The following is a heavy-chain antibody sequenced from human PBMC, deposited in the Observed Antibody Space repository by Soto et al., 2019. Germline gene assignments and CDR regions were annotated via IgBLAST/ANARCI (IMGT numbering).Heavy chain of an antibody. CDR1: GYTFTSYY. Sequence: ASWKVSCQSSGYTFTSYYMHWVRQAPVQVLEWMGIINPSGGSTSYAQKFQGRVTMTRDTSTSTVYMELSSLRSEDTAVYYCARERVEGVLRFLEWFDYWGQGNLVTVSS. V-gene: IGHV1-46*01. J-gene: IGHJ4*02. D-gene: IGHD3-3*01. CDR3: ARERVEGVLRFLEWFDY. CDR2: INPSGGST.